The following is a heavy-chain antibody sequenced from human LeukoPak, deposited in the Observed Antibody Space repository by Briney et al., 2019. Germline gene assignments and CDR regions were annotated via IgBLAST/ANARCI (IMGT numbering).Heavy chain of an antibody. V-gene: IGHV4-4*02. Sequence: SGTLSLTCAVSGGSISSCNWWSWVRQPPGKGLEWIGEIYHSGSTNYNPSLKSRVTISVDKSKNQFSLKLSSVTAADTAVYYCARAPPMWGSGSYLDYWGQGTLVTVSS. CDR3: ARAPPMWGSGSYLDY. CDR2: IYHSGST. J-gene: IGHJ4*02. CDR1: GGSISSCNW. D-gene: IGHD3-10*01.